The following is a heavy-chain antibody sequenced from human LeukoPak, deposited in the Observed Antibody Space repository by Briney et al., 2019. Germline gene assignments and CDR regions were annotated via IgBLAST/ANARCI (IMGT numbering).Heavy chain of an antibody. D-gene: IGHD2-2*01. J-gene: IGHJ4*02. CDR1: GFTFSSYG. CDR2: IRYDGSNK. V-gene: IGHV3-30*02. CDR3: AKAGGFVVVPAAQPDY. Sequence: GGSLRLSCAASGFTFSSYGMHWVRQAPGKGLEWVAFIRYDGSNKYYADSVKGRFTISRDNSKNTLYLQMNSLRAEDTAVYYCAKAGGFVVVPAAQPDYWGQGTLVTVSS.